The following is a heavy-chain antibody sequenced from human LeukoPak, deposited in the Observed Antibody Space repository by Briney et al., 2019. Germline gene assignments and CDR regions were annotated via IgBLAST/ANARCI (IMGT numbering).Heavy chain of an antibody. CDR1: GGSFSGYY. V-gene: IGHV4-34*01. CDR2: INHSGST. D-gene: IGHD5-18*01. CDR3: ARGEDTAMVPFDY. Sequence: SSETLSLTCAVYGGSFSGYYWSWIRQPPGKGLEWIGEINHSGSTNYNPSLKSRVTTSVDTSKNQFSLKLSSVTAADTAVYYCARGEDTAMVPFDYWGQGTLVTVSS. J-gene: IGHJ4*02.